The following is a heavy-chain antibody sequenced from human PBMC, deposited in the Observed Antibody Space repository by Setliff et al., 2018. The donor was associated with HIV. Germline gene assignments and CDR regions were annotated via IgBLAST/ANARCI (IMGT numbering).Heavy chain of an antibody. Sequence: SETLSLTCTVSGGSIGSSDYYWGWIRQPPGKGLEWIGSIFYTGRTTYNPSLRSRVTISVDTSEIQFSLKLSSVTAADTAVYSCARYCGGDCYPSAYYMDVWGKGTTVTVSS. CDR3: ARYCGGDCYPSAYYMDV. CDR2: IFYTGRT. V-gene: IGHV4-39*07. J-gene: IGHJ6*03. CDR1: GGSIGSSDYY. D-gene: IGHD2-21*01.